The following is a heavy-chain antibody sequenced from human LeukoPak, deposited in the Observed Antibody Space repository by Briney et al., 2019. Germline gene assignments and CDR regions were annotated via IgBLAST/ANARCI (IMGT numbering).Heavy chain of an antibody. Sequence: GGSLRLSCAASGFTLSSYWMHWVRQAPGKGLVWVSRINTDGSSTSYADSVKGRFTISRDNAKNTLYLQMNSLRAGHTAVYYCAKDLYSSSKSGRFDSWGQGTLVTVSS. CDR2: INTDGSST. CDR1: GFTLSSYW. CDR3: AKDLYSSSKSGRFDS. D-gene: IGHD6-13*01. V-gene: IGHV3-74*01. J-gene: IGHJ4*02.